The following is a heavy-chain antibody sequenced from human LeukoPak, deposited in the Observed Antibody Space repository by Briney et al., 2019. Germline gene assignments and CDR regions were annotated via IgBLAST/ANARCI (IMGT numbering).Heavy chain of an antibody. CDR1: GFTLSSYN. J-gene: IGHJ5*02. CDR2: ISGGSSYI. CDR3: AREMSAIFGVVNYGWFDP. V-gene: IGHV3-21*01. D-gene: IGHD3-3*01. Sequence: AGGSLRLSCAASGFTLSSYNMNWVRQAPGRGLEWVSSISGGSSYIYYADSVKGRFTISRDNAKNSLYLQMNSLRAEDTAVYYCAREMSAIFGVVNYGWFDPWGQGTLVTVSS.